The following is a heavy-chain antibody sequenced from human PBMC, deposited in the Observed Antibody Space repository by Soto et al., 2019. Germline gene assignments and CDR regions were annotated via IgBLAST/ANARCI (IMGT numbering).Heavy chain of an antibody. J-gene: IGHJ4*02. CDR3: ARVRGYDIHDFDY. Sequence: SETLSLTCAVYGGSFSGYCWSWIRQPPGKGLEWIGEINHSGSTNYNPSLKSRVTISVDTSKNQFSLKLSSVTAADTAVYYCARVRGYDIHDFDYWGQGTLVTVSS. D-gene: IGHD3-9*01. CDR2: INHSGST. CDR1: GGSFSGYC. V-gene: IGHV4-34*01.